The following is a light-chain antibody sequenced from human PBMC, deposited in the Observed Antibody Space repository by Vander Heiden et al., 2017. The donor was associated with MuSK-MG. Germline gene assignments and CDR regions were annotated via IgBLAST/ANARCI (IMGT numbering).Light chain of an antibody. J-gene: IGKJ2*01. V-gene: IGKV3-11*01. CDR3: QQRNNWPPFT. CDR2: DAT. Sequence: VLTQSPATLSSSPGERATLSCRASQNVGRYLAWYQQKPGQAPRLLIYDATSRAAGIPNRFSGSGYGTHFTLTISSVEPEDFAVYYCQQRNNWPPFTFGQGTKLEIK. CDR1: QNVGRY.